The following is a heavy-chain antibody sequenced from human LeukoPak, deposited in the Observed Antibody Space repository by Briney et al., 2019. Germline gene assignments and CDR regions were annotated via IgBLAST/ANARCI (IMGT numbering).Heavy chain of an antibody. J-gene: IGHJ4*02. D-gene: IGHD3-9*01. CDR1: GYSFTSYW. V-gene: IGHV5-51*01. CDR3: ARQRNILTGYIDY. Sequence: GESLKICCKGSGYSFTSYWIGWVRQMPGKGLEWMGIIYPGDSDTRYSPSFQGQVTISADKSISTAYLQWSSLKASDTAMYYCARQRNILTGYIDYWGQGTLVTVSS. CDR2: IYPGDSDT.